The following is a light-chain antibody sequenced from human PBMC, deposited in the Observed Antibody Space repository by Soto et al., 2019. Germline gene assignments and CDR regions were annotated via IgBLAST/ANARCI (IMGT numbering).Light chain of an antibody. J-gene: IGLJ1*01. CDR3: SSFAGSNNFPDV. CDR1: SSDVGAYDY. Sequence: VLTQPPSASGSPGQSVTISCTGSSSDVGAYDYVSWYQQHPGKAPKLMIYEINKRPSGVPDRFSGSKSGNTASLTVSGLQAEDEADYYCSSFAGSNNFPDVFGTGTKVTVL. CDR2: EIN. V-gene: IGLV2-8*01.